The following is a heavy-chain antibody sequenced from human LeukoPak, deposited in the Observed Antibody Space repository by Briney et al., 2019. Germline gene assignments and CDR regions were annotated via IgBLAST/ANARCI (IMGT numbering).Heavy chain of an antibody. CDR3: ASGRTDIVVVPATLRNYYFDY. CDR2: IMPISGTA. V-gene: IGHV1-69*06. CDR1: GGTFSSYD. D-gene: IGHD2-2*01. Sequence: SVKVSCKASGGTFSSYDISWVRQAPGQGLEGMGGIMPISGTANYAQKFQGRVTITADKPTNTAYMELSSLRSEDTAVYYCASGRTDIVVVPATLRNYYFDYWGQGALVTVSS. J-gene: IGHJ4*02.